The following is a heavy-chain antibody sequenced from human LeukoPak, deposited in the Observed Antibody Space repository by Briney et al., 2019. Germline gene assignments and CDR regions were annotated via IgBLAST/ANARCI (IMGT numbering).Heavy chain of an antibody. CDR1: GYTFTNYG. J-gene: IGHJ4*02. Sequence: ASVKVSCEASGYTFTNYGISWVRRAPGQGLEWMGWISTYNGNNNYAQKFQGRVTMTKDISTSTAYMELRSLTSDDTAAYYCARTTTVSFDYWGQGTLVTVSS. CDR2: ISTYNGNN. CDR3: ARTTTVSFDY. D-gene: IGHD4-17*01. V-gene: IGHV1-18*01.